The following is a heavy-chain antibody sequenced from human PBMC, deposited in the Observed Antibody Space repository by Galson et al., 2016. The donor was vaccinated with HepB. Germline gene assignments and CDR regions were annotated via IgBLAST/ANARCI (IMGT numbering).Heavy chain of an antibody. V-gene: IGHV3-74*01. Sequence: SLRLSCAASGFTFSSYWMHWVRQAPGEGLVWVSRIGNDGSDTDYADSVKGRFIISRDNAKNTLYLQMNSLRAEDTAVYSCARDRVNSDYFFDYWAREPWSASPQ. CDR2: IGNDGSDT. CDR1: GFTFSSYW. CDR3: ARDRVNSDYFFDY. D-gene: IGHD4-11*01. J-gene: IGHJ4*02.